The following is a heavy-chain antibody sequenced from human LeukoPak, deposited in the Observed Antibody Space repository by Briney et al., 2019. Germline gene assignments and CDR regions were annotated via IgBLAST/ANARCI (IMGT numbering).Heavy chain of an antibody. D-gene: IGHD1/OR15-1a*01. CDR1: GGSISSSNYY. J-gene: IGHJ4*02. CDR2: ISTIGST. CDR3: ARDEMEHHGSYYDF. Sequence: SETLSLTCTVSGGSISSSNYYWSWIRQPAGKGLEWIGRISTIGSTNYNPSLNSRVTISIDTSKNQFSLKLSSVTAADTAFYYCARDEMEHHGSYYDFWGQGTLVTVSS. V-gene: IGHV4-61*02.